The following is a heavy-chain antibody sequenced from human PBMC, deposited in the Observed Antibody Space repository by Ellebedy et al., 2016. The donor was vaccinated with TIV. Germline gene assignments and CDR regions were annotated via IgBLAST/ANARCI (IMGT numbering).Heavy chain of an antibody. Sequence: SETLSLTXTVSGDSFTDHYWSWIRQPPGKGLEWIGYIYYSGSTNYNPSLKSRVTISVDTSKNQFSLKLRSVTAADTAVYYCARDRGPTTMASYGMDVWGQGTTVTVSS. CDR1: GDSFTDHY. CDR2: IYYSGST. D-gene: IGHD5-18*01. J-gene: IGHJ6*02. CDR3: ARDRGPTTMASYGMDV. V-gene: IGHV4-59*11.